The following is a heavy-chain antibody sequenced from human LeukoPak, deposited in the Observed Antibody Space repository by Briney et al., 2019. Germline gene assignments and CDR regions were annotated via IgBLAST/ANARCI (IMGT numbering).Heavy chain of an antibody. J-gene: IGHJ6*03. CDR2: IYYSGST. CDR1: GGSISSSSYY. D-gene: IGHD3-10*01. V-gene: IGHV4-39*07. CDR3: ARVHYYDSGRNYYYYYMDV. Sequence: SETLSLTCTVSGGSISSSSYYWGWIRQPPGKGLEWIGSIYYSGSTYYNPSLKSRVTISVDTSKNQFSLKLSSVTAADTAVYYCARVHYYDSGRNYYYYYMDVWGKGTTVTISS.